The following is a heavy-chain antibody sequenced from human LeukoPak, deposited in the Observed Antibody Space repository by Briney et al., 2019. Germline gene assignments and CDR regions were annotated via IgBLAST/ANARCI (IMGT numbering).Heavy chain of an antibody. V-gene: IGHV3-7*01. CDR3: ARDVDTAMVWYYGMDV. CDR2: IKQDGSEK. CDR1: GFTFSSYW. Sequence: GGSLRHSCAASGFTFSSYWMSWVRQAPGKGLEWVANIKQDGSEKYYVDSVKGRFTISRDNAKNSLYLQMNSLRAEDTAVYYCARDVDTAMVWYYGMDVWGQGTTVTVSS. J-gene: IGHJ6*02. D-gene: IGHD5-18*01.